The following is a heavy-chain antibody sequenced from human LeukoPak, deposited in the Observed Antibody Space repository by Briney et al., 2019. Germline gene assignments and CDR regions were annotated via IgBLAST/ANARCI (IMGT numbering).Heavy chain of an antibody. D-gene: IGHD2-2*01. Sequence: PGRSLRLPCAPSGFTFNIYAMFWVRQAPGKGLEYVSAISGNGDTTYYANSVKGRFTISRDNSKNTLYLQMGSLRAEDMAVYYCARGLGYCSRTSCYPDYWGQGALVTVSS. V-gene: IGHV3-64*01. CDR1: GFTFNIYA. J-gene: IGHJ4*02. CDR2: ISGNGDTT. CDR3: ARGLGYCSRTSCYPDY.